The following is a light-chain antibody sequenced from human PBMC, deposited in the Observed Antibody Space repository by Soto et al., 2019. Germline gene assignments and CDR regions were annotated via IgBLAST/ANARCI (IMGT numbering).Light chain of an antibody. Sequence: QLVLTQPPSVSGAPGQRVTISCTGSSSNIGAGYDVHWYQQLPGTAPKLLIYGNSNRPSGFPDRFSGSKSGTSASLAITGLQAEDEADYYCQSYDSSLSGLFGGGTKLTVL. CDR1: SSNIGAGYD. CDR3: QSYDSSLSGL. J-gene: IGLJ2*01. V-gene: IGLV1-40*01. CDR2: GNS.